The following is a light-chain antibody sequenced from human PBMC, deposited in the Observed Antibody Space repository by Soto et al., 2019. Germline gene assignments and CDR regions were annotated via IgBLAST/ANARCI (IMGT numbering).Light chain of an antibody. J-gene: IGKJ1*01. CDR1: QSVSSY. V-gene: IGKV3-11*01. Sequence: EIVLTQSPATLSLSPGERATLSCKASQSVSSYLAWYQQKPGQAPRLLILDASNSATGIPARFSGSGSGTDFSLTISSLEPEDFAVYYCQQRSNWPPTFGQGTKVDIK. CDR2: DAS. CDR3: QQRSNWPPT.